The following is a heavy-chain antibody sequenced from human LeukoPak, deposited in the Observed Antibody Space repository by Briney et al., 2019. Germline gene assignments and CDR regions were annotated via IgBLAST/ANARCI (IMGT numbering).Heavy chain of an antibody. CDR3: AATIAADAVYYGMDV. V-gene: IGHV1-58*02. CDR2: IVVGSSNT. CDR1: GFTFTSSA. D-gene: IGHD6-13*01. Sequence: SVKVSCKASGFTFTSSAMQWVRQARGQRLEWIGWIVVGSSNTNYARKFQERVTITWDMSTSTAYMELSSLRSEDTAVYYCAATIAADAVYYGMDVWGQGTTVTVSS. J-gene: IGHJ6*02.